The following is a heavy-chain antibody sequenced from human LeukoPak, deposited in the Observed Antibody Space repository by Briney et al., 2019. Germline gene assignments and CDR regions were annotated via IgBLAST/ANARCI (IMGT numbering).Heavy chain of an antibody. CDR3: ARDEDWSGYYGAFDI. Sequence: GGSLRLSCAASGFTFSIYWMHWVRQAPGRGLVWVSRINSDGSSTSYADSVKGRFTISRDNAKNTLYLQMNSLRAEDTAVYYCARDEDWSGYYGAFDIWGQGTMVTVSS. CDR1: GFTFSIYW. J-gene: IGHJ3*02. V-gene: IGHV3-74*01. CDR2: INSDGSST. D-gene: IGHD3-3*01.